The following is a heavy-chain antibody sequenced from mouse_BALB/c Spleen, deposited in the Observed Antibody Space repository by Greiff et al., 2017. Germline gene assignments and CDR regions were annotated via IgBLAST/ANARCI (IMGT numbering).Heavy chain of an antibody. Sequence: EVKLMESGGGLVQPGGSRKLSCAASGFTFSSFGMHWVRQAPEKGLEWVAYISSGSSTIYYADTVKGRFTISRDNPKNTLFLQMTSLRSEDTAMYYCARVGMGSYAMDYWGQGTSVTVSS. CDR3: ARVGMGSYAMDY. V-gene: IGHV5-17*02. D-gene: IGHD3-1*01. CDR2: ISSGSSTI. CDR1: GFTFSSFG. J-gene: IGHJ4*01.